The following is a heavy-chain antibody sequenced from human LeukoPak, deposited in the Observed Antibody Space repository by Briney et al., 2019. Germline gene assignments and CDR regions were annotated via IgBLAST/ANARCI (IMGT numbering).Heavy chain of an antibody. CDR2: ISYDGSNK. D-gene: IGHD2-15*01. V-gene: IGHV3-30-3*01. J-gene: IGHJ4*02. CDR3: ARGGYTTGFDY. CDR1: GFTFSSYA. Sequence: GASLRLSCAASGFTFSSYAMSWVRQAPGKGLEWVAVISYDGSNKYYADSVKGRFTISRDNSKNTLYLQMNSLRAEDTAVYYCARGGYTTGFDYWGQGTLVTVSS.